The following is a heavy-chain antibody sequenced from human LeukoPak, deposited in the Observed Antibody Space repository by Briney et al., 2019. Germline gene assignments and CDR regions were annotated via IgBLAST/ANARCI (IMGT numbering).Heavy chain of an antibody. Sequence: PGGSLRLSCAASGFTFSSYSMNWVRQAPGKGLEWVSYISSSSTIYYADSVKGRFTISRDNAKNSLYLQMNSLRAEDTAVYYCARTEDIVVVPAAHFDYWGQGTLVTVSS. D-gene: IGHD2-2*01. CDR3: ARTEDIVVVPAAHFDY. CDR2: ISSSSTI. CDR1: GFTFSSYS. J-gene: IGHJ4*02. V-gene: IGHV3-48*01.